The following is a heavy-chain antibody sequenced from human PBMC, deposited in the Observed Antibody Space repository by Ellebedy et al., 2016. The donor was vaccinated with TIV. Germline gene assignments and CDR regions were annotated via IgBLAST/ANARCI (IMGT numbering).Heavy chain of an antibody. Sequence: MPSETLSLTCTVPGGSISSSSYYWGWIRQPPGKGLEWIGSIFYSWSTYYHPSLKSRVTISVDTSKNQFSLKLSSVTAADTAVYYCARGPYDSSGYYRGYFDYWGQGTLVTVSS. V-gene: IGHV4-39*01. CDR1: GGSISSSSYY. J-gene: IGHJ4*02. CDR3: ARGPYDSSGYYRGYFDY. CDR2: IFYSWST. D-gene: IGHD3-22*01.